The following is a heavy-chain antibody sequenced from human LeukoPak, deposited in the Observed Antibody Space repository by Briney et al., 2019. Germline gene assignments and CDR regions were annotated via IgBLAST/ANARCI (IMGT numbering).Heavy chain of an antibody. CDR1: RFACKCKR. CDR2: IKQDGSEK. CDR3: ARCIAAAGHTFDY. V-gene: IGHV3-7*04. Sequence: GGTLSCSSSGCRFACKCKRMVWLRQAPGKGLEWVAKIKQDGSEKYYVDSVKGRFTISRDNAKNSLYLQMNSLRADDTAVYYCARCIAAAGHTFDYWGQGTLVTVSS. D-gene: IGHD6-13*01. J-gene: IGHJ4*02.